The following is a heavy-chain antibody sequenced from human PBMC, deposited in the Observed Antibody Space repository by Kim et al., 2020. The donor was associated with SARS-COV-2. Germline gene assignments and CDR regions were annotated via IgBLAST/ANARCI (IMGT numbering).Heavy chain of an antibody. D-gene: IGHD2-2*01. J-gene: IGHJ3*02. CDR1: GFTFDDYA. CDR2: ISWNSGSI. CDR3: AKIDCSSTSCYGGAFDI. V-gene: IGHV3-9*01. Sequence: GGSLRLSCAASGFTFDDYAMHWVRQAPGKGLEWVSGISWNSGSIGYADSVKGRFTISRDNAKNSLYLQMNSLRAEDTALYYCAKIDCSSTSCYGGAFDIWGQGTMVTVSS.